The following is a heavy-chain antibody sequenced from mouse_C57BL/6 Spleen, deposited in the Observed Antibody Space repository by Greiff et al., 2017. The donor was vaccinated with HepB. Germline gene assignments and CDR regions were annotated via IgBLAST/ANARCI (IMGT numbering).Heavy chain of an antibody. J-gene: IGHJ2*01. D-gene: IGHD2-5*01. V-gene: IGHV14-1*01. CDR2: IDPEDGDT. CDR3: TPYSNNVEYYFDY. CDR1: GFNIRDYY. Sequence: EVQLVESGAELVRPGASVKLSCTASGFNIRDYYMHWVKQRPEQGLEWIGRIDPEDGDTDYAPKFQGKATLTADTSSNTAYLQLSSLTSEDTAVYYCTPYSNNVEYYFDYWGQGTTLTVSS.